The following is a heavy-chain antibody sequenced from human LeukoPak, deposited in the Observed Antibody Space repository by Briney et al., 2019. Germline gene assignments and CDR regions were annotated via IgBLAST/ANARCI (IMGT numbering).Heavy chain of an antibody. Sequence: SETLSLTCAVYGGSFSGYYWSWIRQPPGKGLEWIGEINHSGSTNYNPSLKSRVTISVDTSKNQFPLKLSSVTAADTAVYYCARHDVLLWFGELLPSGSFDYWGQGTLVTVSS. D-gene: IGHD3-10*01. CDR2: INHSGST. CDR3: ARHDVLLWFGELLPSGSFDY. J-gene: IGHJ4*02. CDR1: GGSFSGYY. V-gene: IGHV4-34*01.